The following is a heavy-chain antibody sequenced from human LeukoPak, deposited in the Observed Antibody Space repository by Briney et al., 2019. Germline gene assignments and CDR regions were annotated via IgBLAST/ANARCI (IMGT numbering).Heavy chain of an antibody. Sequence: KPSETLSLTCTVSGGSISSSSYYWGWIRQPPGKGRELIGSIYYSGSTYHNPSRKSRVTILVDTSKNQFSLKLSSVTAADTAVYYCAKITIFGVVSYDAFDIWGQGTMVTVSS. CDR2: IYYSGST. V-gene: IGHV4-39*07. D-gene: IGHD3-3*01. CDR1: GGSISSSSYY. CDR3: AKITIFGVVSYDAFDI. J-gene: IGHJ3*02.